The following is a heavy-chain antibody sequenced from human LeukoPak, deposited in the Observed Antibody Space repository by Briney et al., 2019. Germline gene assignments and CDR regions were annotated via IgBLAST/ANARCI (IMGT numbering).Heavy chain of an antibody. D-gene: IGHD2-2*01. CDR1: GGSFSGYY. CDR3: ARDRPVPAALDYYYYMDV. V-gene: IGHV4-34*01. J-gene: IGHJ6*03. Sequence: SETLSLTCAVYGGSFSGYYWSWIRQPPGKGLEWIGEINHSGSTNYNPSLKSRVTISLDTSKNQFSLNLNSVTAADTAVYYCARDRPVPAALDYYYYMDVWGKGTTVTVSS. CDR2: INHSGST.